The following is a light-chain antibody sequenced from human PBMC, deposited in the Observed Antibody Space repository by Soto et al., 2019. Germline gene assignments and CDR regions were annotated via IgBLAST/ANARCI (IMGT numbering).Light chain of an antibody. CDR2: DVS. CDR3: SSYTSSSTHV. J-gene: IGLJ1*01. V-gene: IGLV2-14*01. Sequence: QSVLTQPASVSGSPGHSIAISCTGTSXDVGGYEYVSWYQKNKEKAKKIMIYDVSNRHSGVYNRFSGSKYGNTASLTISGLKAEDEDDYYCSSYTSSSTHVFGTGTKAPS. CDR1: SXDVGGYEY.